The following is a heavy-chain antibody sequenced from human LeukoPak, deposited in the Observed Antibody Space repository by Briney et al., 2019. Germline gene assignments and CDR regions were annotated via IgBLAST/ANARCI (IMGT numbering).Heavy chain of an antibody. Sequence: ASVKVSCKASGYTFTSYAMSWVRQAPGQGLEWMGWINTNTGNPTYAQGFTGRFVFSLDTSVSTAYLQISSLKAEDTAVYYCARRGGDYYYYYMDVWGKGTTVTVSS. CDR1: GYTFTSYA. D-gene: IGHD3-16*01. V-gene: IGHV7-4-1*02. CDR3: ARRGGDYYYYYMDV. J-gene: IGHJ6*03. CDR2: INTNTGNP.